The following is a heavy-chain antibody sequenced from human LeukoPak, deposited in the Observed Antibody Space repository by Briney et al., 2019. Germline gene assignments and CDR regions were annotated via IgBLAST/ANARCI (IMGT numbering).Heavy chain of an antibody. J-gene: IGHJ4*02. Sequence: GGSLRLSCVGSGFIFSAYWMAWVRQAPGKGPEWVANINEDGGEERYVDSVRGRFTISRDNTKNSLSLQMNSLRDEDTAVYYCARWSQFGSSSVGAHHFDHWGQGTLVTFSS. V-gene: IGHV3-7*01. CDR1: GFIFSAYW. D-gene: IGHD6-6*01. CDR2: INEDGGEE. CDR3: ARWSQFGSSSVGAHHFDH.